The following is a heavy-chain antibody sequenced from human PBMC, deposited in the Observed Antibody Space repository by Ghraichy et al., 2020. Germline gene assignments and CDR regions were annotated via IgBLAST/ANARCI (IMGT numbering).Heavy chain of an antibody. CDR2: INHSGST. CDR1: GGSFSGYY. V-gene: IGHV4-34*01. Sequence: SETLSLTCAIYGGSFSGYYWSWIRQPPGKGLEWIGEINHSGSTNYNPSLKSRVTISVDTSKNQFSLKLSSVTAADTAVYYCARGVKTTWVLRSIRNAVWVGMDVWGQGTTVTVSS. CDR3: ARGVKTTWVLRSIRNAVWVGMDV. D-gene: IGHD2/OR15-2a*01. J-gene: IGHJ6*02.